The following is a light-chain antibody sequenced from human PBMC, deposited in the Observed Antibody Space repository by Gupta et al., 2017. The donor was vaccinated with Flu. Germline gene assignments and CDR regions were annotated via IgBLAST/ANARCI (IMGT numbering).Light chain of an antibody. CDR1: QSISSY. V-gene: IGKV1-39*01. J-gene: IGKJ4*01. CDR2: AAS. CDR3: QQSYSTLT. Sequence: DIQMTQSPSSLSASVGDRVTITCRASQSISSYLNWYQQKPGKAPKLLIYAASSLQSGVPSRFSGSGSGTDFTHTISSLQPEDFATYYCQQSYSTLTFGGGTKVEIK.